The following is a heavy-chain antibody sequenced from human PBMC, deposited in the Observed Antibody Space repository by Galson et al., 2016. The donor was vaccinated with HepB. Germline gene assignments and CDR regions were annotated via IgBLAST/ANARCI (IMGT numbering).Heavy chain of an antibody. CDR3: AKGANSGSYFFISPTEP. D-gene: IGHD1-26*01. J-gene: IGHJ5*02. CDR1: GFLFSTYG. CDR2: ISDDGSTK. V-gene: IGHV3-30*18. Sequence: SLRLSCAASGFLFSTYGMHWVRQTPGKGLEGVAVISDDGSTKYYGDFVKGRFTISRDNSKNTLYRQMNNLRPEDTAVYYCAKGANSGSYFFISPTEPWGQGTLVTVSS.